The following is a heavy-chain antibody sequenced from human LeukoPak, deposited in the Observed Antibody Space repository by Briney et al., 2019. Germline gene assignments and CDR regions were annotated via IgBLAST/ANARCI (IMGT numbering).Heavy chain of an antibody. CDR3: ARDRRATVCTYDY. Sequence: PGGSLRLSCAASGFTFSSYSMNWVRQAPGKGLEWVSYISSSSSTIYYADSVKGRFTISRDNAKNSLYLQMNSLRAEDTAVYYCARDRRATVCTYDYWGQGTLVTVSS. V-gene: IGHV3-48*01. CDR1: GFTFSSYS. D-gene: IGHD4-17*01. CDR2: ISSSSSTI. J-gene: IGHJ4*02.